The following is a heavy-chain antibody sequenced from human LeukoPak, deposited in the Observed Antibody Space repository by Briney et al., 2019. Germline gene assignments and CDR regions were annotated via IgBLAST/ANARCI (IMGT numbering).Heavy chain of an antibody. V-gene: IGHV3-48*03. CDR3: ARVLYDSSGYLDY. J-gene: IGHJ4*02. CDR1: GFTFSSYE. Sequence: RGSLRLSCAASGFTFSSYEMNWVRQAPGQGLEWGSYISSCGSTIYYADSVKGRFTISTDNAKNSLYLQMNSLRAEDTAVYYCARVLYDSSGYLDYWGQGTLVTVS. D-gene: IGHD3-22*01. CDR2: ISSCGSTI.